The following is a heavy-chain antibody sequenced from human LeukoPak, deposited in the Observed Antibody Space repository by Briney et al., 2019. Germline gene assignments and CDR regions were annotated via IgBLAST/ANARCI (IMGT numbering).Heavy chain of an antibody. V-gene: IGHV1-8*01. CDR2: MNPNSGNT. CDR3: ARDRTGTTSYYYMDV. J-gene: IGHJ6*03. D-gene: IGHD1-7*01. Sequence: ASVTVSCKASGYTFTSYDINWVRQATGQGLEWMGWMNPNSGNTGYAQKFQGRVTMTRNTSISTAYMELSSLRSEDTAVYYCARDRTGTTSYYYMDVWGKGTTVTVSS. CDR1: GYTFTSYD.